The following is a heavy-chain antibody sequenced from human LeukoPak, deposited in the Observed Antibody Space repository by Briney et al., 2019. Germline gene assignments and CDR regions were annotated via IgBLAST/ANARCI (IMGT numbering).Heavy chain of an antibody. D-gene: IGHD2-2*01. V-gene: IGHV3-48*04. Sequence: PGGSLRLSCAASGLTFSTYSMSWVRQAPGKGLEWVSYISSSSTNMYYADSVKGRFTVSRDNAKNSLFLQMNSLRAEDTAVYYCATDRYDIASDYWGQGTLVTVSS. CDR2: ISSSSTNM. CDR3: ATDRYDIASDY. CDR1: GLTFSTYS. J-gene: IGHJ4*02.